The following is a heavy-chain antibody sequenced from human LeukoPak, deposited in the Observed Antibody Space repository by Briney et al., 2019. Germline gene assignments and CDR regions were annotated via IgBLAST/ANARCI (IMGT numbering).Heavy chain of an antibody. V-gene: IGHV3-11*01. CDR3: ATIPPPYDSSGYSPYDAFDI. CDR2: ISSSGSTI. Sequence: GGSLRLSCAASGFTFSDYYMSWIRQAPGKGLEWVSYISSSGSTIYYADSVKGRFTISRDNAKNSLYLQMNSLRAEDTAVYYCATIPPPYDSSGYSPYDAFDIWGQGTMVTVSS. D-gene: IGHD3-22*01. CDR1: GFTFSDYY. J-gene: IGHJ3*02.